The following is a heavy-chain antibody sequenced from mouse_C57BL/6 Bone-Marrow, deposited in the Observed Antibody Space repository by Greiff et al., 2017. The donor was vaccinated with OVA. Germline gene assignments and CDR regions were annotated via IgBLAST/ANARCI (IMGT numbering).Heavy chain of an antibody. CDR1: GYTFTSYW. V-gene: IGHV1-52*01. Sequence: QVQLQQPGAELVRPGSSVKLSCKASGYTFTSYWMHWVKQRPIQGLEWIGNIDPSDSETPSNQTFKDKDTLTVAKSYSTAYMQLSSLTSEDAAVYYCARRGELRLRWGYYCDYWGQGTTLTVSS. CDR3: ARRGELRLRWGYYCDY. D-gene: IGHD3-2*02. J-gene: IGHJ2*01. CDR2: IDPSDSET.